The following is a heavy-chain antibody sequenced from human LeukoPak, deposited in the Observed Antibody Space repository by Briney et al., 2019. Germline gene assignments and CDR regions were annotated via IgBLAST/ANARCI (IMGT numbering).Heavy chain of an antibody. CDR3: VRQGFGVVIPLPDYYYYYMDV. CDR1: GGSISSYY. V-gene: IGHV4-59*01. CDR2: IYYSGST. Sequence: SETLSLTCTVSGGSISSYYWSWIRQPPGKGLEWIGYIYYSGSTNYNPSLKSRVTISVDTSKSQFSLKLSSVTAADTAVYYCVRQGFGVVIPLPDYYYYYMDVWGKGTTVTVSS. J-gene: IGHJ6*03. D-gene: IGHD3-3*01.